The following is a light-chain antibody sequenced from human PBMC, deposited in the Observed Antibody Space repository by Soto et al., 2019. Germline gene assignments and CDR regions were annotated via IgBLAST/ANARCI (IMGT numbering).Light chain of an antibody. Sequence: QSVLTQPPSVSGAPGQSVTISCTGSSSNIGAGYDVHWYQQLPGTAPKLLIYGNSNRPSGVPDRFSGSKSGTSAYLAITGLQAEDEADYYCQSYDSSLSGVVFGGGTKLTVL. V-gene: IGLV1-40*01. CDR3: QSYDSSLSGVV. J-gene: IGLJ2*01. CDR2: GNS. CDR1: SSNIGAGYD.